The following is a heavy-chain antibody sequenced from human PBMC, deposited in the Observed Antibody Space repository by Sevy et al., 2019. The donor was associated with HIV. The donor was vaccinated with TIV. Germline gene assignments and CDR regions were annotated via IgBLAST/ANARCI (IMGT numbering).Heavy chain of an antibody. J-gene: IGHJ4*02. CDR3: DIYGYDDYAH. CDR2: ISSDGRNK. D-gene: IGHD4-17*01. Sequence: GGSLRLSCAASGFTFSTFGIHWVRQAPGKGLEWVALISSDGRNKFYADTVKGRFTISRDNSMNTLYLQMNTLRAEDTAVYYCDIYGYDDYAHWGQGTMVTVSS. V-gene: IGHV3-30*03. CDR1: GFTFSTFG.